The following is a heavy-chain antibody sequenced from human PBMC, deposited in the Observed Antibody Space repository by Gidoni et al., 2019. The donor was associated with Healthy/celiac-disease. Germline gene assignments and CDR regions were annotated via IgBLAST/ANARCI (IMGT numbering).Heavy chain of an antibody. CDR3: ARARMATMGDAFDI. Sequence: EVQLVESGGGLVQPGGSLRLSCAASGFTFSSYEMNWVRQAPGKGLEWVSYISSSGSTIYYADSVKGRFTISRDNAKNSLYLQMNSLRAEDTAVYYCARARMATMGDAFDIWGQGTMVTVSS. J-gene: IGHJ3*02. CDR1: GFTFSSYE. D-gene: IGHD5-12*01. CDR2: ISSSGSTI. V-gene: IGHV3-48*03.